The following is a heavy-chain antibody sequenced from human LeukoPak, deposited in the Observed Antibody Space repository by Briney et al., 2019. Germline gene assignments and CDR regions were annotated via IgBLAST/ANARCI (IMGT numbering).Heavy chain of an antibody. CDR1: GFTLSSYE. J-gene: IGHJ4*02. V-gene: IGHV4-34*01. Sequence: GSLRLSCAASGFTLSSYEMNWVRQPPGKGLEWIGEINHSGSTNYNPSLKSRVTISVDTSKNQFSLKLSSVTAADTAVYYCARDRYQYSSSSNFDYWGQGTLVTVSS. CDR3: ARDRYQYSSSSNFDY. CDR2: INHSGST. D-gene: IGHD6-6*01.